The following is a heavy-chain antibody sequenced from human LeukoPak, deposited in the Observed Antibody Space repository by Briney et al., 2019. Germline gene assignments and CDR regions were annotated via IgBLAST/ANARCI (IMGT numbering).Heavy chain of an antibody. CDR1: GGSISSYY. D-gene: IGHD5-18*01. CDR2: IYYSGST. Sequence: SETLSLTCTVSGGSISSYYWSWIRQPPGKGLEWIGYIYYSGSTNYNPSLKSRVTISVDTSKNQFSLKLSSVTAADTAMYYCASGTDTAMVIFDYWGQGTLVTVSS. J-gene: IGHJ4*02. V-gene: IGHV4-59*01. CDR3: ASGTDTAMVIFDY.